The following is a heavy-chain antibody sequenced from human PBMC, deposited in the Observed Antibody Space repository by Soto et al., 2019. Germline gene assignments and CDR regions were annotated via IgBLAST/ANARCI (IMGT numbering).Heavy chain of an antibody. D-gene: IGHD1-26*01. Sequence: SETLSLTCTVSVGAISGYYWSWFRQPPGKGLEWIGYIYYSGSTNYNPSLKSRVTISVDTSKNQFSLNLSSVTAADTAIYYCAKGSYSFDYWGQGTLVTVSS. CDR3: AKGSYSFDY. CDR1: VGAISGYY. J-gene: IGHJ4*02. V-gene: IGHV4-59*01. CDR2: IYYSGST.